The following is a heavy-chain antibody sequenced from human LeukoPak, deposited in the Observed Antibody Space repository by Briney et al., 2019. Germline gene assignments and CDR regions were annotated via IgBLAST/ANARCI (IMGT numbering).Heavy chain of an antibody. CDR1: GFTFSSYG. CDR2: ISGSGDGT. CDR3: AKDTESYGSGWFDP. D-gene: IGHD5-18*01. V-gene: IGHV3-23*01. J-gene: IGHJ5*02. Sequence: GGSLRLSCAASGFTFSSYGMSWVRQAPGKGLEWVSVISGSGDGTYYADSVKGRFTISRDNSKNTLYLQMNSLRAEDTAVYYCAKDTESYGSGWFDPWGQGTLVTVSS.